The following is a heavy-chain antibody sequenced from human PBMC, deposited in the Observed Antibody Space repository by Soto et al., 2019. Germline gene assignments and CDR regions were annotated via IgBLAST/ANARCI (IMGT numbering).Heavy chain of an antibody. J-gene: IGHJ4*02. Sequence: GGSVKVSCKDSGGTFSSYAISWVRQAPGQGLEWMGGIIPIFCTANYAQKFQGRVTITADESTSTAYMELSSLRSEDTAVYYCARGYSSSSGPFDYWGQGTLVTVSS. CDR1: GGTFSSYA. CDR2: IIPIFCTA. D-gene: IGHD6-6*01. V-gene: IGHV1-69*13. CDR3: ARGYSSSSGPFDY.